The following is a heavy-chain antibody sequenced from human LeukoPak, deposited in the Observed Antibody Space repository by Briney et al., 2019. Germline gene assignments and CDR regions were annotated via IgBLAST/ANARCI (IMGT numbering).Heavy chain of an antibody. CDR1: GGTFSSYA. Sequence: GSSVKVSCKASGGTFSSYAISWVRQVPGQGLEWMGGIIPIFGTANYAQKFQGRVTITADESTSTAYMELSSLRSEDTAVYYCARDRFYCSGGSCYSEYFDYWGQGTLVTVSS. CDR3: ARDRFYCSGGSCYSEYFDY. D-gene: IGHD2-15*01. V-gene: IGHV1-69*01. J-gene: IGHJ4*02. CDR2: IIPIFGTA.